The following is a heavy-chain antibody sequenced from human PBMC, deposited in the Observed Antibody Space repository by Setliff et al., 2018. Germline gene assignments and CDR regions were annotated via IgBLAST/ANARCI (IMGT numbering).Heavy chain of an antibody. V-gene: IGHV1-46*01. J-gene: IGHJ3*02. CDR3: ARDVFPYHYEGAFDI. CDR1: GYTFTSHY. D-gene: IGHD3-22*01. CDR2: INPSSGRT. Sequence: ASVKVSCKASGYTFTSHYMHWVRQAPGLGLEWMGTINPSSGRTSYAQKSQGRVTMTRDTSTSTVYMDMSSLRSEDTAVYYCARDVFPYHYEGAFDIWGQGRMVTVSS.